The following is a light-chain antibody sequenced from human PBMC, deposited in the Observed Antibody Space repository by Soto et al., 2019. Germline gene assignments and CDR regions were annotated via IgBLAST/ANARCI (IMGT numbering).Light chain of an antibody. CDR1: QTVRNNY. J-gene: IGKJ5*01. Sequence: EFVLTQSPGTLSLSPGERTTLSCRASQTVRNNYLAWYQQKPGQAPTLLIYDASNRATGIPDRFSGGGSGTDFTLTISRLEPEDFAVYYCQQRNNWPPSITFGQGTRLEI. CDR2: DAS. CDR3: QQRNNWPPSIT. V-gene: IGKV3D-20*02.